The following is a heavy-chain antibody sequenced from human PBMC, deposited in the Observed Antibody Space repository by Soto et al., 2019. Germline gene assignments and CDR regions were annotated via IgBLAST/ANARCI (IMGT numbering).Heavy chain of an antibody. CDR2: INAYNGNT. J-gene: IGHJ5*02. V-gene: IGHV1-18*01. CDR1: GYTFTSYG. Sequence: QVQLVQSGAEVKKPGASVKVSCKASGYTFTSYGISWVRQAPGQGLEWMGWINAYNGNTNYAQKLQGRVTMTTDTSXSTAXXELRXXRSXXTAXXYCARVLPPFDPWGQGTLVTVSS. CDR3: ARVLPPFDP.